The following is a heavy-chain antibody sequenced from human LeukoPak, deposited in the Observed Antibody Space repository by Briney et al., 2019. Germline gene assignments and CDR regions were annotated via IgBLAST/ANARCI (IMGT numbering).Heavy chain of an antibody. CDR3: ASADGYHLFDY. CDR2: ISGSGGST. J-gene: IGHJ4*02. D-gene: IGHD5-24*01. Sequence: AGGSLRLSCAASGFTFSSYAMSWVRRAPGKGLEWVSAISGSGGSTYYADSVKGRFTISRDNSKNTLYLQMNSLRAEDTAVYYCASADGYHLFDYWGQGTLVTVSS. CDR1: GFTFSSYA. V-gene: IGHV3-23*01.